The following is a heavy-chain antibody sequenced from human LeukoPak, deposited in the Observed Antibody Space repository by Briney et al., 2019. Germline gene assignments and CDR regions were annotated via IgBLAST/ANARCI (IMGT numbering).Heavy chain of an antibody. CDR1: GSTFSNFA. J-gene: IGHJ4*02. Sequence: GGSLRLSCAASGSTFSNFAMHWVRQAPGKGLEWVTVISYHGSDKFYADSVKGRFTVSRDNSKNTLYLQMNSLRAEDTAVYYCATQPCSGGRCYLDYWGQGTLVTVSS. D-gene: IGHD2-15*01. V-gene: IGHV3-30*04. CDR2: ISYHGSDK. CDR3: ATQPCSGGRCYLDY.